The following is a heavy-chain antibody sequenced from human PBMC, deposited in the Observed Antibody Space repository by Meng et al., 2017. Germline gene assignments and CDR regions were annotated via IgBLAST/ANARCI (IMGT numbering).Heavy chain of an antibody. CDR3: ARIGDWGSTRYFDY. Sequence: QVQVGESGGGLVKPGGSLRLSCAASGFTFSDYFMSWIRQAPGKGLEWTGEIYHSGSTNYNPSLKSRVTISVDKSKNQFSLKLSSVTAADTAVYYCARIGDWGSTRYFDYWGQGTLVTVSS. CDR1: GFTFSDYF. CDR2: IYHSGST. D-gene: IGHD7-27*01. J-gene: IGHJ4*02. V-gene: IGHV4-4*02.